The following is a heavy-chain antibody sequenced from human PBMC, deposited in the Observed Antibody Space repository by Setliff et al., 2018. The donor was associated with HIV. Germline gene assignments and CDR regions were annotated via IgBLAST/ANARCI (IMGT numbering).Heavy chain of an antibody. D-gene: IGHD7-27*01. CDR2: MNPDSGNT. CDR1: GYNFVNYE. CDR3: ARGRFWGPH. Sequence: GASVKVSCKSSGYNFVNYEINGVRQATGQGLEWMGWMNPDSGNTDYAQKFQGRVTMTRDTSISTAYMELSSLTSDDTAVYYCARGRFWGPHWGQGTLVTVSS. J-gene: IGHJ4*02. V-gene: IGHV1-8*02.